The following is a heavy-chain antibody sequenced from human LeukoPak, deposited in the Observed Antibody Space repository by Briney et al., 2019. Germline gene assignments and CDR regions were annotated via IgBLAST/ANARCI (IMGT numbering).Heavy chain of an antibody. CDR3: AREGGRQWLVSGALDS. Sequence: SETLSLTCTVPGGSISSGDFYWSWIRQPPGEGLEWIGYIYYSGSTYYNPSLESRVTLSMDTSKNQYSLKMTSVTAADTSVYYCAREGGRQWLVSGALDSWGQGTLVTVSS. CDR1: GGSISSGDFY. V-gene: IGHV4-30-4*02. D-gene: IGHD6-19*01. CDR2: IYYSGST. J-gene: IGHJ5*01.